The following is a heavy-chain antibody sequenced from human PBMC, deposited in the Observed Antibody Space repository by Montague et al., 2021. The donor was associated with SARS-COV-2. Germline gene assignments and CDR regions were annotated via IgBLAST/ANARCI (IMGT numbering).Heavy chain of an antibody. D-gene: IGHD3-10*01. V-gene: IGHV3-20*02. J-gene: IGHJ4*02. Sequence: SLSLSLSASGFTFDTYGMSWVRQVPGKGLEWVSGISRSGDRTAYGDSVKGRFTISRDNAKNSLYLQMNSLRVEDTAFYHCSRGGGMIRGVVDFWGQGILVSVSS. CDR3: SRGGGMIRGVVDF. CDR2: ISRSGDRT. CDR1: GFTFDTYG.